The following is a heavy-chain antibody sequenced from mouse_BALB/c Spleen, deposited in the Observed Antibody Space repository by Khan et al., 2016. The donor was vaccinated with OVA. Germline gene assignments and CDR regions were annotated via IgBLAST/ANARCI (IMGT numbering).Heavy chain of an antibody. Sequence: EVQLVESGGGLVQPGGSLKLSCAASGFTFSSYGMSWVRQTPAKRLELVASITSNGGSTYYPASVKGRFTIPSDNAKNTLYLQMRSLNSEDTDMYCSARMARTENWGQGTTLTVSS. CDR1: GFTFSSYG. CDR2: ITSNGGST. V-gene: IGHV5-6-3*01. CDR3: ARMARTEN. J-gene: IGHJ2*01.